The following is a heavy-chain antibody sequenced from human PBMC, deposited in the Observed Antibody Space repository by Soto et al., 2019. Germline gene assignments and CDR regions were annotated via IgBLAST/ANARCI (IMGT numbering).Heavy chain of an antibody. CDR2: ISNTGSTV. V-gene: IGHV3-11*01. J-gene: IGHJ4*02. Sequence: LRLSCAASGFTFSDYFMNWIRRAPGKGLEWVSYISNTGSTVYYADSVKGRFTISRDNAKNSLFLQMNSLRAEDTAVYYCASSVLVTARFDYWGQGTPVTVSS. D-gene: IGHD2-21*02. CDR3: ASSVLVTARFDY. CDR1: GFTFSDYF.